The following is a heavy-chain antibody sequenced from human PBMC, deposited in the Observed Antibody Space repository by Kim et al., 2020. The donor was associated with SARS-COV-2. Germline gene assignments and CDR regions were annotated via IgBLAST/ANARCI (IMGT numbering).Heavy chain of an antibody. D-gene: IGHD1-26*01. J-gene: IGHJ3*02. CDR2: ISGRAGSI. V-gene: IGHV3-23*01. CDR1: GFTFINYA. CDR3: AKRAYSEEYYAAFDI. Sequence: GGSLRLSCAASGFTFINYAMSWVRQAPGTGLEWVSAISGRAGSIYYADSVKGRFSISRDNSKNTLYLQMNSLRADDTALYYCAKRAYSEEYYAAFDIWGQGTMVTVSS.